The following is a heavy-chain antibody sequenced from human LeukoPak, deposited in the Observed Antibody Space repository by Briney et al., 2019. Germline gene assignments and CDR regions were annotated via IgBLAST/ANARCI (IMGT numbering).Heavy chain of an antibody. Sequence: GGSLRLSCAASGFSVSRNYMSWVRQAPEKGLEWVSVVYNTGATYYADSVKGRFTISRDNSKDTVYLQMNSLRAEDTAVYYCAKDAIGQYRTYYFDHWGQGTLVPVSS. D-gene: IGHD1-1*01. V-gene: IGHV3-53*01. CDR3: AKDAIGQYRTYYFDH. CDR1: GFSVSRNY. CDR2: VYNTGAT. J-gene: IGHJ4*02.